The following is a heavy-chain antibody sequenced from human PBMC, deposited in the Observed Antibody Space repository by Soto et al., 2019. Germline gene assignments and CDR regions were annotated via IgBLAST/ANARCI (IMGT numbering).Heavy chain of an antibody. CDR1: GGTFSSYG. J-gene: IGHJ5*02. V-gene: IGHV1-69*13. D-gene: IGHD3-22*01. Sequence: SVKVSCKASGGTFSSYGISWVRQAPGQGLEWMGGIIPMFSTANYAQKLQGRVTITADESTSTAYMELSSLRSEDTAVYYCARGNYDSSGYTVSWGQGTLVTVSS. CDR2: IIPMFSTA. CDR3: ARGNYDSSGYTVS.